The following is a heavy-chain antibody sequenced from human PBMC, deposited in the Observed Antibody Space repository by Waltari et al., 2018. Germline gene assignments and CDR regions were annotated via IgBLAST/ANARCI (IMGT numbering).Heavy chain of an antibody. CDR3: ARDRGRYPTWWYFDL. CDR2: IIPILGIA. CDR1: GGTFSSYT. V-gene: IGHV1-69*08. J-gene: IGHJ2*01. Sequence: QVQLVQSGAEVKKPGSSVKVSCKASGGTFSSYTISWVRQSPGKGLEWMGRIIPILGIANYAQKFQGRVTITADKSTSTAYMELSSLRSEDTAVYYCARDRGRYPTWWYFDLWGRGTLVTVSS. D-gene: IGHD3-10*01.